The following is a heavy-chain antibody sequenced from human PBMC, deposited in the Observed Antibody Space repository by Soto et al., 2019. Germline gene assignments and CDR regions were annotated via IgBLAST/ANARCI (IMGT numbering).Heavy chain of an antibody. CDR1: GFTFRSYS. V-gene: IGHV3-48*02. CDR2: ISGSITTI. D-gene: IGHD2-2*01. J-gene: IGHJ6*02. Sequence: GGSLRLSCAASGFTFRSYSMNWVRQAPGKGLEWISYISGSITTIYYAESVKGRFTISRDNARNSLYLQMNNLRDEDTAVYYCARDDTAVVGHPIGGVDVWGPGTTVTVSS. CDR3: ARDDTAVVGHPIGGVDV.